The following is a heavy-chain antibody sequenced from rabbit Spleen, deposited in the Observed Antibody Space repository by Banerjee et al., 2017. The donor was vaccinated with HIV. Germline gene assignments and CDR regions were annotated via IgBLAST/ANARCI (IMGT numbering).Heavy chain of an antibody. Sequence: QEQLVESGGGLVKPEGSLKLTCTASGFSFSNNYRICWVRQAPGKGLEWIACIYTGSGGSNYASWVNGRFTITRSTSLNTVTLQMTSLTAADTATYFCARDGAGGSYFALWGPGTLVTVS. CDR3: ARDGAGGSYFAL. V-gene: IGHV1S47*01. J-gene: IGHJ6*01. CDR1: GFSFSNNY. D-gene: IGHD8-1*01. CDR2: IYTGSGGS.